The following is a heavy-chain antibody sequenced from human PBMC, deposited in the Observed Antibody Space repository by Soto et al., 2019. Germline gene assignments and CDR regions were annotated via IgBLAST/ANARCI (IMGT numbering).Heavy chain of an antibody. CDR2: ISSGGSFI. V-gene: IGHV3-21*01. J-gene: IGHJ4*02. Sequence: EVQLVESGGGLVKPGGSLRLSCAASGFTFSDFTMNWVHQAPGKGLQWVSSISSGGSFISYTDSVRGRFTISRDNAKNSLYLQVDSLRAEDTAVFFCARGSRRTFDYWGQGTLVTVSS. CDR3: ARGSRRTFDY. CDR1: GFTFSDFT. D-gene: IGHD6-13*01.